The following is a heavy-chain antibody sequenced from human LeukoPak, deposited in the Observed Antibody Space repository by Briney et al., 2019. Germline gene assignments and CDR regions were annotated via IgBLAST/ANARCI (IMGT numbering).Heavy chain of an antibody. CDR3: AQRGTVTRGFDY. Sequence: PGGSLRLSCAASGFTFSSYWMHWVRQVPGKGLVWVSRINPDETRKGYADSAKGRFTVSRDNSKNTLYLQMNSLSAEDTAVYYCAQRGTVTRGFDYWGQGTLVTVSS. CDR2: INPDETRK. D-gene: IGHD4-17*01. J-gene: IGHJ4*02. V-gene: IGHV3-74*01. CDR1: GFTFSSYW.